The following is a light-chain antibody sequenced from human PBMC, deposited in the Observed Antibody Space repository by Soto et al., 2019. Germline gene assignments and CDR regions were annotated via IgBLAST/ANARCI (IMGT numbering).Light chain of an antibody. V-gene: IGKV3-11*01. CDR1: QSVSSY. J-gene: IGKJ1*01. Sequence: PGASATLSCRASQSVSSYLAWYQQKPGQGPRLLIYDASNRATGVSARFSGSGSGTDFTLTISSLETEDFAVYYCHQRSSWPRGSFGQGTKVEIK. CDR2: DAS. CDR3: HQRSSWPRGS.